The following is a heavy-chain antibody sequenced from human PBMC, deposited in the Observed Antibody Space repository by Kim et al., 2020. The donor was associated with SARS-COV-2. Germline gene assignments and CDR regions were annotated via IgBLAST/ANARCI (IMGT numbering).Heavy chain of an antibody. CDR1: GFTFSSYA. J-gene: IGHJ5*02. V-gene: IGHV3-23*01. CDR3: ARYKAPTHPDSMVRGGRWFDP. CDR2: ISGSGGST. D-gene: IGHD3-10*01. Sequence: GGSLRLSCAASGFTFSSYAMSWVRQAPGKGLEWVSAISGSGGSTYYADSVKGRFTISRDNSKNTLYLQMNSLRAEDTAVYYCARYKAPTHPDSMVRGGRWFDPWGQGTLVTVSS.